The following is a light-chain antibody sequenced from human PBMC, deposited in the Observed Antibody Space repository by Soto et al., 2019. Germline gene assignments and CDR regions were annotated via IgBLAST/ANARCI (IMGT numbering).Light chain of an antibody. Sequence: DIQMTQSPSSLSASVGDRVTITCRASQSISRYLNWYQQKPGKAPKLLIYAASSLHSGVPSRFGGSGSGTDFTLTITYLQPEDFATYYCQQANSFPWTFGQGTKVDIK. CDR1: QSISRY. J-gene: IGKJ1*01. V-gene: IGKV1-39*01. CDR2: AAS. CDR3: QQANSFPWT.